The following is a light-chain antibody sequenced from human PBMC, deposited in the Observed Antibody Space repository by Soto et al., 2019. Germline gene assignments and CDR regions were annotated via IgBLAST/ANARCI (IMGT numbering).Light chain of an antibody. CDR1: QAISSY. J-gene: IGKJ4*01. CDR3: QKYNHAPT. V-gene: IGKV1-27*01. Sequence: DIQLTQSPSSLSASVGDRVTITCRASQAISSYLAWYQQKPGKVPELLIYATSTLQSGAPSRFSGSGSGTVSTLTISSLPDEDVATYYCQKYNHAPTFGGGTKVEIK. CDR2: ATS.